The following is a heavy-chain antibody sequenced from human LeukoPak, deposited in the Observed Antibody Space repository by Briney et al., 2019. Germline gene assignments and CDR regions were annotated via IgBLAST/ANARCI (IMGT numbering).Heavy chain of an antibody. D-gene: IGHD6-19*01. V-gene: IGHV1-3*01. CDR2: INAGNGNT. CDR3: ARGVSASSGWYVNDH. J-gene: IGHJ5*02. Sequence: ASVKVSCKASGYTFTYYAIHWVRQAPGQRLEWMGWINAGNGNTKYSQKFQGRVTITRDTSASTAYMELRSLRSEDTAVYYCARGVSASSGWYVNDHWGQGTLVTVSS. CDR1: GYTFTYYA.